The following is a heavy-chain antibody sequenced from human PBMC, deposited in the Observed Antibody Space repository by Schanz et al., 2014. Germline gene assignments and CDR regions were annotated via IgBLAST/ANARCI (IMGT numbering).Heavy chain of an antibody. CDR2: ISYVGSNE. V-gene: IGHV3-30*18. J-gene: IGHJ4*02. CDR1: GFTFSSYG. D-gene: IGHD6-13*01. CDR3: AKDRIAAAWTFDY. Sequence: QVQLVESGGGVVQPGRSLRLSCAASGFTFSSYGMHWVRPAPGKGLEWVAVISYVGSNECYAESVKGRFTISRDKSTHTLSVQMNSKRAEDTAVYYCAKDRIAAAWTFDYWGQGTLVTVSS.